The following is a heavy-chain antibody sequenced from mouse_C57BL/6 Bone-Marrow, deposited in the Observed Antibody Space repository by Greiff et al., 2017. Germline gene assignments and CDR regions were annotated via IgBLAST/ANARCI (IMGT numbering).Heavy chain of an antibody. V-gene: IGHV1-18*01. CDR3: ARGDYDDERFAY. D-gene: IGHD2-4*01. J-gene: IGHJ3*01. CDR2: INPNNGGT. CDR1: GYTFTDYN. Sequence: EVQLQQSGPELVKPGASVKIPCKASGYTFTDYNMDWVKQSHGKSLEWIGGINPNNGGTIYNQKFKGKATLTVDKSSSTASMELRSLTSEETAVYYCARGDYDDERFAYWGQGTLVTVAA.